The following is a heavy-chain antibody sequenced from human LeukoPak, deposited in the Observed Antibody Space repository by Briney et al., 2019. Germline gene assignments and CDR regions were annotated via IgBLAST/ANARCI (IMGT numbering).Heavy chain of an antibody. CDR3: ARDNREGYSYGYW. D-gene: IGHD5-18*01. CDR2: ISGSGGST. Sequence: PGGSLRLSCAASGFTFSSYAMSWVRQAPGKGLEWVSAISGSGGSTYYADSVKGRFTISRDNSKNTLYLQMNSLRAEDTAVYYCARDNREGYSYGYWWGQGTLVTVSS. V-gene: IGHV3-23*01. J-gene: IGHJ4*02. CDR1: GFTFSSYA.